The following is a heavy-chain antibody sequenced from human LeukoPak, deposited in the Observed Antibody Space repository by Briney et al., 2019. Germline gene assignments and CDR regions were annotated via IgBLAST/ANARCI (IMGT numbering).Heavy chain of an antibody. V-gene: IGHV4-59*01. Sequence: SETLSLTCTVSGGSISSYYWSWIRQPPGKGLEWIGYIYYSASTNYNPSLKSRVTISVDTSKNQFSLNLSSVTAADTAVYYCAGGGTPNKIGYWGQGTLVSVSS. CDR3: AGGGTPNKIGY. CDR1: GGSISSYY. J-gene: IGHJ4*02. CDR2: IYYSAST. D-gene: IGHD1-14*01.